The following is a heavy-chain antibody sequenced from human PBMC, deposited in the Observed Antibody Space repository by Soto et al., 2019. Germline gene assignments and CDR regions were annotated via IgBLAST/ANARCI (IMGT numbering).Heavy chain of an antibody. CDR1: GFTFSSYW. Sequence: SLRLCCAASGFTFSSYWMHWVRQAPGKGLVWVSRIKGDGSETNYADSVKGRFTISRDNAKNTLYLQLNSLRAEDTAVYYCLRGNSGYGNFDYWGQGTRVTVPQ. V-gene: IGHV3-74*01. J-gene: IGHJ4*02. CDR2: IKGDGSET. D-gene: IGHD5-12*01. CDR3: LRGNSGYGNFDY.